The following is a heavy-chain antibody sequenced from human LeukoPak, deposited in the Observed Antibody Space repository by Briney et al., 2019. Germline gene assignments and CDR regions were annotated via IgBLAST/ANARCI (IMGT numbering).Heavy chain of an antibody. V-gene: IGHV3-30*04. CDR1: GFTFSSYA. CDR3: ARRRSGTPDY. D-gene: IGHD6-13*01. CDR2: ISYDGGNK. Sequence: GRSLRLSCAASGFTFSSYAMHWVRQAPGKGLEWVAVISYDGGNKYYADSVKGRFTISRDNSKNTLYLQMNSLRAEDTAVYYCARRRSGTPDYWGQGTLVTVSS. J-gene: IGHJ4*02.